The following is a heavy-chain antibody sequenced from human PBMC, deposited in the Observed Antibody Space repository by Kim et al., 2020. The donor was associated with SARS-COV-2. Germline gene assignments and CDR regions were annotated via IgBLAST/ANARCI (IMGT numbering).Heavy chain of an antibody. V-gene: IGHV4-39*01. Sequence: SETLSLTCTVSGGSISSSSYYWGWIRQPPGKGLEWIGSIYYSGSTYYNPSLKSRVTISVDTSKNQFSLKLSSVTAADTAVYYCAGVAFYYYYGMDVWGQGTTVTVSS. J-gene: IGHJ6*02. CDR2: IYYSGST. CDR1: GGSISSSSYY. CDR3: AGVAFYYYYGMDV.